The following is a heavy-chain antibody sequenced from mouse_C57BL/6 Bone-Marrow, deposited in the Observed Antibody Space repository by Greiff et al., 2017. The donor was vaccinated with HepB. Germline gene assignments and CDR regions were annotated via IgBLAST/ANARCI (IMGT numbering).Heavy chain of an antibody. CDR1: GFNIKDDY. CDR2: IDPENGDT. J-gene: IGHJ4*01. D-gene: IGHD2-4*01. V-gene: IGHV14-4*01. CDR3: TTPIYYDYFYAMDY. Sequence: EVQLVESGAELVRPGASVKLSCTASGFNIKDDYMHWVKQRPEQGLEWIGWIDPENGDTEYASKFQGKATITADTSSNTAYLQLSSLTSEDTAVYYCTTPIYYDYFYAMDYWGQGTSVTVSS.